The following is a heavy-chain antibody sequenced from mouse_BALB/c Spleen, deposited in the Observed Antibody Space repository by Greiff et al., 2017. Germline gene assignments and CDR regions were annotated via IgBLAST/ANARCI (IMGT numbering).Heavy chain of an antibody. CDR3: ARNDGYYLLAWFAY. CDR2: IWAGGST. J-gene: IGHJ3*01. D-gene: IGHD2-3*01. Sequence: VKLVESGPGLVAPSQSLSITCTVSGFSLTSYGVHWVRQPPGKGLEWLGVIWAGGSTNYNSALMSRLSISKDNSKSQVFLKMNSLQTDDTAMYYCARNDGYYLLAWFAYWGQGTLVTVSA. V-gene: IGHV2-9*02. CDR1: GFSLTSYG.